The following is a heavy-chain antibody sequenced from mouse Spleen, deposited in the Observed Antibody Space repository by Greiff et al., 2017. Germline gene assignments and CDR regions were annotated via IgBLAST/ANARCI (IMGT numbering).Heavy chain of an antibody. V-gene: IGHV5-9-1*02. CDR1: GFTFSSYA. CDR3: TRVRSEPAWFAY. Sequence: EVKLVESGEGLVKPGGSLKLSCAASGFTFSSYAMSWVRQTPEKRLEWVAYISSGGDYIYYADTVKGRFTISRDNARNTLYLQMSSLKSEDTAMYYCTRVRSEPAWFAYWGQGTLVTVSA. J-gene: IGHJ3*01. D-gene: IGHD6-1*01. CDR2: ISSGGDYI.